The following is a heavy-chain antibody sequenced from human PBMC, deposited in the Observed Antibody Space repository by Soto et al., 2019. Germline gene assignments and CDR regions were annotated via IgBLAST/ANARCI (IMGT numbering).Heavy chain of an antibody. J-gene: IGHJ5*02. CDR1: GDSISSGDYY. V-gene: IGHV4-30-4*01. CDR3: ARGGGSTNWKRHNWLDP. Sequence: SETLSLTCTVSGDSISSGDYYWSWIRQPPGKGLEWIGYIYYSGNTYYNPSLKSRITISVDTSKNQFSLKLSSVTAADTAVYYCARGGGSTNWKRHNWLDPWGQGTLVTVSS. CDR2: IYYSGNT. D-gene: IGHD2-2*01.